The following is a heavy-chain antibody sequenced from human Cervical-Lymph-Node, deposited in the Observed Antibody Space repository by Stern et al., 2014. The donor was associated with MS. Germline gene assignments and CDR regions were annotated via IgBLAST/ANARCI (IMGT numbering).Heavy chain of an antibody. V-gene: IGHV5-51*01. CDR3: ARQGCATTSCHTIDS. J-gene: IGHJ4*02. Sequence: VQLVQSGAEVKKPGQSLKISCKGSGYSFTNSWIGWVRQMPGKGLELMGIISPVDSETRYSPSSQGQVTISVDKSTNTAYVQWTSLEASDTAMYYCARQGCATTSCHTIDSWGQGTLITVSS. CDR2: ISPVDSET. CDR1: GYSFTNSW. D-gene: IGHD2-2*02.